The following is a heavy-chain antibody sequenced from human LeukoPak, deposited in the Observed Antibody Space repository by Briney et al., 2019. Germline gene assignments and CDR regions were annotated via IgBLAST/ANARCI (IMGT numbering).Heavy chain of an antibody. CDR2: IYYSGST. D-gene: IGHD6-13*01. Sequence: GSLRLSCAASGFAFSSYAMTWVRQAPGKGLEWIGYIYYSGSTNYNPSLKSRVTISVDTSKNQFSLKLSSVTAADTAVYYCARNTPDSRRVAAALDYWGQGTLVTASS. J-gene: IGHJ4*02. CDR1: GFAFSSYA. V-gene: IGHV4-59*01. CDR3: ARNTPDSRRVAAALDY.